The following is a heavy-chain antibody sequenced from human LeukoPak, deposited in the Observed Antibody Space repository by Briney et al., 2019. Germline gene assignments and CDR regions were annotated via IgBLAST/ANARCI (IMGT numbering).Heavy chain of an antibody. D-gene: IGHD3-22*01. V-gene: IGHV1-18*01. J-gene: IGHJ4*02. Sequence: ASVKVSCKASGYTFTSYGISWVRQAPGQGLEWMGWISAYNGNTNYAQKHQGRVTMTTDTSTSTAYMELRSLRSDDTAVYYCARGYYYDSSGYFDYWGQGTLVTVSS. CDR2: ISAYNGNT. CDR3: ARGYYYDSSGYFDY. CDR1: GYTFTSYG.